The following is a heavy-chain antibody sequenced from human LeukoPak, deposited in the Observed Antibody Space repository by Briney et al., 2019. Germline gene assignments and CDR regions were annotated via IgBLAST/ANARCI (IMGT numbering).Heavy chain of an antibody. CDR2: FYNGHTS. CDR1: GFTVSSNY. Sequence: GGSLRLSCAASGFTVSSNYMSWVRQAPGKGLGWVSVFYNGHTSYYADSVMGRFIISRDNSKNTVYLQMNSLRVEDTAVYYCASFPYPSWGQGTMVTVSS. D-gene: IGHD2-2*01. CDR3: ASFPYPS. V-gene: IGHV3-66*01. J-gene: IGHJ3*01.